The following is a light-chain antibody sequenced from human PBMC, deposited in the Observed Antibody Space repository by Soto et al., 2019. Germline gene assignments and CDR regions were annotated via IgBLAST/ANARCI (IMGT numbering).Light chain of an antibody. Sequence: ETVLMQSPGTLSLSPGERATLSCRASQRISSNFLAWYQQKPGQAPRLLIYGASSRATGIPGRFSGSGSGTDFTLTISRLEPEDFAVYYCQQYGSSLTLGGGTKVDIK. V-gene: IGKV3-20*01. CDR1: QRISSNF. CDR3: QQYGSSLT. CDR2: GAS. J-gene: IGKJ4*01.